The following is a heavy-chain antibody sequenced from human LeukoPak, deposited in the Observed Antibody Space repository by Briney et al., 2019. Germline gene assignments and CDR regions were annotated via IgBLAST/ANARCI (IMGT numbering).Heavy chain of an antibody. V-gene: IGHV3-23*01. J-gene: IGHJ4*02. Sequence: TGGSLRLSCAASGFTFSSYAMSWVRQAPGKGLEWVSAISGSGGSTYYADSVKGRFTISRDNSKNTLYLQMNSLRAEDTAVYYCAKKGARYSSSWYYFDYWGQGTLVTVSS. CDR2: ISGSGGST. CDR3: AKKGARYSSSWYYFDY. D-gene: IGHD6-13*01. CDR1: GFTFSSYA.